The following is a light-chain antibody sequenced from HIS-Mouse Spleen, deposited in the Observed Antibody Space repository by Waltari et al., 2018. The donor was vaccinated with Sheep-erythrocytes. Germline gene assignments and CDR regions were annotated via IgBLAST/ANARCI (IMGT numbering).Light chain of an antibody. CDR1: SRDVGGYNY. CDR2: DVS. CDR3: CSYAGSSTPWV. J-gene: IGLJ3*02. Sequence: QSALTQPASVSGSPGQSITISCTGTSRDVGGYNYVSCYQQHPGKAPKLMIYDVSNRPSGVSNCFSGSKSGNTASLTISGLQAEDEADYYCCSYAGSSTPWVFGGGTKLTVL. V-gene: IGLV2-14*03.